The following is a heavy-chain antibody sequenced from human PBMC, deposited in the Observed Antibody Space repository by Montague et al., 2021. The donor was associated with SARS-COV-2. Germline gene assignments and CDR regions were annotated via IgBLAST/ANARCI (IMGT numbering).Heavy chain of an antibody. CDR3: ARGDYWGSLDY. V-gene: IGHV3-21*01. J-gene: IGHJ4*02. CDR1: GFTFSSYS. D-gene: IGHD7-27*01. CDR2: ISTISSYI. Sequence: SLSLSCAASGFTFSSYSMNWVRQAPGKGLEWVSSISTISSYIYYADSVKGRFTISRDNAKNSLYLQMNSLRAEDTAVYYCARGDYWGSLDYWGQGTLVTVSS.